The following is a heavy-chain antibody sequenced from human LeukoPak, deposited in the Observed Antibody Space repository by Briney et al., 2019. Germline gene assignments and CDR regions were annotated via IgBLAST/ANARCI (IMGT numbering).Heavy chain of an antibody. V-gene: IGHV3-23*01. J-gene: IGHJ4*02. CDR2: ISINGDGT. CDR1: GFTFNNYA. Sequence: GGSLRLSCAASGFTFNNYALSWVRQAPGKGLEWVSAISINGDGTYYADSVKGRFTISRDNSKDTLYLQMNSLRTEDTAVYYCAKDLLFPRFGSEYWGQGTLVTVSS. CDR3: AKDLLFPRFGSEY. D-gene: IGHD3-10*01.